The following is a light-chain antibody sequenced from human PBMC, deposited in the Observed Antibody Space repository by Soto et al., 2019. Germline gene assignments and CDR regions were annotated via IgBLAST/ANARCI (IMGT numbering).Light chain of an antibody. CDR1: ESVGSTN. Sequence: VLTHSPATLSFSPGEGATLSCRASESVGSTNLDWYQQKPGQSPRLLFYDVSRRATGAPARFSGSGSGTDFTLTISRLEPEDFALYYCLHHGSSPRTFGPGTKVDIK. CDR3: LHHGSSPRT. CDR2: DVS. J-gene: IGKJ3*01. V-gene: IGKV3D-20*02.